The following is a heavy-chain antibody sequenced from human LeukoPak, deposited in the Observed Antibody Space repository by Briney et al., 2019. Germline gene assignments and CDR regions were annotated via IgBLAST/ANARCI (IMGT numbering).Heavy chain of an antibody. CDR3: ARVYYSNSYDYWYFDL. Sequence: PSETLSLTCTVSGASITSYYWSWIRQPAGKGLEWIGRIYASGSTTYNPSLKSRVTMAVDTSKTQFSLKLSSVTAADTAVYYCARVYYSNSYDYWYFDLWGRGTLVTVSS. J-gene: IGHJ2*01. V-gene: IGHV4-4*07. CDR2: IYASGST. CDR1: GASITSYY. D-gene: IGHD6-13*01.